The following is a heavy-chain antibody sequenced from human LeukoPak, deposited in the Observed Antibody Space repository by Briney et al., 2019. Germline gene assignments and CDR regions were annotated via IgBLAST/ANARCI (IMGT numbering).Heavy chain of an antibody. D-gene: IGHD2-15*01. J-gene: IGHJ6*03. Sequence: GASVKVSCKASGYTFTGYYMHWVRQAPGQGLEWMGWINPNSGGTNYAQKFQGRVTMTRDTSISTAYMELSRLRSDDTAVYYCARGLPECSGGSCRTHYYYYMDVWGKGTTVTISS. V-gene: IGHV1-2*02. CDR2: INPNSGGT. CDR1: GYTFTGYY. CDR3: ARGLPECSGGSCRTHYYYYMDV.